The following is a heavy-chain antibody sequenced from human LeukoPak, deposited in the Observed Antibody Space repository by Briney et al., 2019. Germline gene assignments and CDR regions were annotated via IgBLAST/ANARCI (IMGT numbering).Heavy chain of an antibody. CDR1: GYTFTSYD. CDR2: MNPNSGNT. Sequence: PGASVKVSCKASGYTFTSYDINWVRQATGQGLEWMGWMNPNSGNTGYAQKFQGRVTMTRSTSISTAYMELSSLRSEDTAVYYCARGSFWGYSSSWYFGYWGQGTLVTVSS. CDR3: ARGSFWGYSSSWYFGY. D-gene: IGHD6-13*01. J-gene: IGHJ4*02. V-gene: IGHV1-8*01.